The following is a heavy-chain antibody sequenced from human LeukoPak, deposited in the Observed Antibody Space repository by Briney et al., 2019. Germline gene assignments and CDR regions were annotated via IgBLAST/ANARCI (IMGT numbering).Heavy chain of an antibody. V-gene: IGHV4-4*07. CDR2: IYTSGST. Sequence: PSETLSLTCTVSGGSISSYYWSWIRQPAGKGLEWIGRIYTSGSTNYNSSLKSRVTISVDTSKNQFSLKLSSVTAADTAVYYCARGESGSYDGYYYYMDVWGKGTTVTVSS. D-gene: IGHD1-26*01. CDR1: GGSISSYY. CDR3: ARGESGSYDGYYYYMDV. J-gene: IGHJ6*03.